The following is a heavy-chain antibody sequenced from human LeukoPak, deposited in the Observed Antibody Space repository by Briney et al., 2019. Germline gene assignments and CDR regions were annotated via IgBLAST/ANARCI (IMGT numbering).Heavy chain of an antibody. D-gene: IGHD2-21*02. J-gene: IGHJ5*02. V-gene: IGHV4-31*03. Sequence: SQTLSLTCTVSGGSISSGGYYWSWIRQHPGKGLEWIGYIYYSGSTYYNPSLKSRVTLSVDTSKHQISLKLSYVTAADTAVYYCARTYMTSARFDPWGQGTLVTVSS. CDR2: IYYSGST. CDR3: ARTYMTSARFDP. CDR1: GGSISSGGYY.